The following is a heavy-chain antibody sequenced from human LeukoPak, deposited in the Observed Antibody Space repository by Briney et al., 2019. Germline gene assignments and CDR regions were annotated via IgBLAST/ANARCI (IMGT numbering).Heavy chain of an antibody. Sequence: GGSLRLSCTASGFFFIKYAMSWVRQAPARGPEWVSSIRGGGELFYADSVKGRFTISRDNSKSTLYLQMNSLRAEDTAVYYCAKLKRYSGYGENYFDYWGQGTLVTVSS. V-gene: IGHV3-23*01. CDR2: IRGGGEL. J-gene: IGHJ4*02. CDR1: GFFFIKYA. CDR3: AKLKRYSGYGENYFDY. D-gene: IGHD5-12*01.